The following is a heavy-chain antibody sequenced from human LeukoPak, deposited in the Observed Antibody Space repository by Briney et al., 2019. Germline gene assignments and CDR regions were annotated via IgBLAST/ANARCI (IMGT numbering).Heavy chain of an antibody. J-gene: IGHJ4*02. V-gene: IGHV1-46*01. CDR2: INPSGGGT. CDR1: GYTFTSFH. Sequence: GASVKVSCKASGYTFTSFHMHWVRQAPGQGLEWMGIINPSGGGTSYPQKCQGRVTMTRDTSTSTVYMELSSLRSEDTAVYYCARAPHSSAGDNFDYWGQGTLVTVSS. CDR3: ARAPHSSAGDNFDY. D-gene: IGHD2-15*01.